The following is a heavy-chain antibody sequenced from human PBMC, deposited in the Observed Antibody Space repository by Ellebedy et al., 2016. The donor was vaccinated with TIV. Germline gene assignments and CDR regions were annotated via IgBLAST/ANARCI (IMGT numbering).Heavy chain of an antibody. CDR1: GYTFSNYF. J-gene: IGHJ6*02. Sequence: AASVKVSCKASGYTFSNYFVHWVRQAPGEGLEWLGIINPSSGSTTYAQKLQGRLTMTRDTSTSTAYMELRSLRSDDTAVYYCARDYDFWSGYSYYYYYYGMDVWGQGTTVTVSS. CDR3: ARDYDFWSGYSYYYYYYGMDV. CDR2: INPSSGST. V-gene: IGHV1-46*04. D-gene: IGHD3-3*01.